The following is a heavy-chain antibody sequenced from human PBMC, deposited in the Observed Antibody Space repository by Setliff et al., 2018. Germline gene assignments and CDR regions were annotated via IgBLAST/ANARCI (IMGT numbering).Heavy chain of an antibody. Sequence: PGESLKISCAASGFTFSSYGMHWVRQAPGKGLEWVAVIWYDGSNKYYADSVKGRFTISRDNSKNTLYLQMNSLRAEDTAVYYCAKGSSGWFGLCDYWGQGTLVTVSS. D-gene: IGHD6-19*01. CDR2: IWYDGSNK. CDR1: GFTFSSYG. J-gene: IGHJ4*02. V-gene: IGHV3-33*06. CDR3: AKGSSGWFGLCDY.